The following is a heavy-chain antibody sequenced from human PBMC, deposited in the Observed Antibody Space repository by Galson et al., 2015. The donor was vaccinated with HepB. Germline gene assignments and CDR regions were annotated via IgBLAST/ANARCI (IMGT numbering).Heavy chain of an antibody. V-gene: IGHV7-4-1*02. CDR1: GYTFNSHA. CDR2: ININTGTP. CDR3: ARADAYSSFIPFDY. J-gene: IGHJ4*02. Sequence: SVKVSCKASGYTFNSHAMNWVRQAPGQGLEWMGWININTGTPTYAQGFTGRFVFSLDTSVNTAYLQINSLKTEDTAAYYCARADAYSSFIPFDYWGQGTLVTVSS. D-gene: IGHD5-24*01.